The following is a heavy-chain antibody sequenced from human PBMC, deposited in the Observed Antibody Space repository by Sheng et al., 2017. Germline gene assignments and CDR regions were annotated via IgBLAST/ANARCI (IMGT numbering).Heavy chain of an antibody. V-gene: IGHV4-61*02. CDR2: PYQWEH. CDR3: ARGGADYYYYMDV. Sequence: QVQLQESGPGLVKPSQTLSLTCTVSGGSISSGSYYWIWIRQPAGKGLEWIGAYPYQWEHQLQPLLKSRVTISVDTSKNQLSLKLSSVTAADTAVYYCARGGADYYYYMDVWDQGP. CDR1: GGSISSGSYY. J-gene: IGHJ6*03.